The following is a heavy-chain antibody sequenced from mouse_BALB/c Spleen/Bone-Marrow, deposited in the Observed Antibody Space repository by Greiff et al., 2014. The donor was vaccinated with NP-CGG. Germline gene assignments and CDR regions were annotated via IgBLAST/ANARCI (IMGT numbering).Heavy chain of an antibody. CDR1: GFTFTDYY. CDR2: IRNKGKGYTT. V-gene: IGHV7-3*02. Sequence: DVKLQESGGGLVQPGGSLRLSCAPSGFTFTDYYMSWVRQPPGKALEWLGFIRNKGKGYTTEYSASVKGRFTISRDNSQSILYLQMNTLRAEDSATYYCARDENVGIYWYFDVWGAGTTVTVSS. CDR3: ARDENVGIYWYFDV. J-gene: IGHJ1*01.